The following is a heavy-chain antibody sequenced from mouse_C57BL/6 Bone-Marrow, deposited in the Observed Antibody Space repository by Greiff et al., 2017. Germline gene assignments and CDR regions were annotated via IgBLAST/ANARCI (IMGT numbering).Heavy chain of an antibody. V-gene: IGHV3-6*01. CDR1: GYSITSGYY. D-gene: IGHD1-1*01. Sequence: VQLKESGPGLVKPSQSLSLTCSVTGYSITSGYYWNWIRQFPGNKLEWMGYISYDGSNNYNPSLKNRISITRDTSKNQFFLKLNSVTTEDTATYYCARAITTVVVYYYAMDYWGQGTSVTVSS. CDR3: ARAITTVVVYYYAMDY. CDR2: ISYDGSN. J-gene: IGHJ4*01.